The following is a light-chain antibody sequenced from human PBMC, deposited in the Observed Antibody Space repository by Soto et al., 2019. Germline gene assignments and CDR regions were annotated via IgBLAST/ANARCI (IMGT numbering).Light chain of an antibody. Sequence: ESVLTQSPFTLSLSPGERATLSCRASQSVNTYLVWYQQKPGQAPRLLIYDASNRATGIPARFSGSGSGTDFTLTISSLEPEDFAVYYCQQRSNWPITFGQGTRLEIK. CDR1: QSVNTY. CDR3: QQRSNWPIT. CDR2: DAS. V-gene: IGKV3-11*01. J-gene: IGKJ5*01.